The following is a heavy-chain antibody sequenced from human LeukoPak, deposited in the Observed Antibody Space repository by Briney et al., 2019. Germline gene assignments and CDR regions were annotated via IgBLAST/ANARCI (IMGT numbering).Heavy chain of an antibody. V-gene: IGHV4-59*08. J-gene: IGHJ3*02. CDR2: IYYSGST. CDR1: GGSISSYY. D-gene: IGHD4-17*01. CDR3: ARSTGDYGSAFDI. Sequence: SETLSLTCTVSGGSISSYYWSWIRQPPGKGLEWIGYIYYSGSTNYNPSLKSRVTISVDTSKNQFSLKLSSVTAADTAVYYCARSTGDYGSAFDIWGQGTMVTVSS.